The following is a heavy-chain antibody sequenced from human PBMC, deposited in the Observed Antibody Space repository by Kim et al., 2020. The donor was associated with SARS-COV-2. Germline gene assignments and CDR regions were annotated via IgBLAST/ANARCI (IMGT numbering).Heavy chain of an antibody. CDR3: AGREVVRGVMPAFDC. Sequence: SETLSLTCTVSGGSISSGYYYWSWIRQHPGKGLEWIGYIYYSGNTYYNPSLQSRVTISVDTSKNQFSLKLSSVTAADTAVYYCAGREVVRGVMPAFDCWGQGTLVTVSS. D-gene: IGHD3-10*01. CDR2: IYYSGNT. J-gene: IGHJ4*02. V-gene: IGHV4-31*03. CDR1: GGSISSGYYY.